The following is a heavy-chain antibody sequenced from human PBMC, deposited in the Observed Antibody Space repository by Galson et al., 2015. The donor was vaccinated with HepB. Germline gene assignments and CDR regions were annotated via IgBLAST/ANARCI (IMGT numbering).Heavy chain of an antibody. D-gene: IGHD5-24*01. J-gene: IGHJ3*02. CDR2: IYYSGDT. V-gene: IGHV4-61*01. CDR3: ARGRWQRFGLEAFDI. Sequence: ETLSLTCTVSGGAASSTTHYWTWIRQSPGKRPEWIGYIYYSGDTKYSPSFESRLSMSIDTSRNEFSLKLKSATAADTAVYYCARGRWQRFGLEAFDIWGRGTMVAVSS. CDR1: GGAASSTTHY.